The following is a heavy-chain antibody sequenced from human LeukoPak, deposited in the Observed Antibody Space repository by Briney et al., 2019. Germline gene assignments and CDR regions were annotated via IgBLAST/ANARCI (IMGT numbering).Heavy chain of an antibody. D-gene: IGHD6-19*01. CDR1: GFTFSSYE. CDR3: ARDKKQWLVRWYFDL. V-gene: IGHV3-48*03. Sequence: GGSLRLSCAASGFTFSSYEMNWVRQAPGKGLEWVSYISSSGSTIYYADSVKGRFTISRDNAKNSLYLQMNSLRAEGTAVYYCARDKKQWLVRWYFDLWGRGTLVTVSS. CDR2: ISSSGSTI. J-gene: IGHJ2*01.